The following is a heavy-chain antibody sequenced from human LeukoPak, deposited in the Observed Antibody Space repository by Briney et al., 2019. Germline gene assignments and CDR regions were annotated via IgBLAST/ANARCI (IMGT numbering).Heavy chain of an antibody. V-gene: IGHV3-23*01. Sequence: GGSLRLSCAASGFTFSSSGMTWVRQAPGKGLEWVSTITGSVVNTYYADSVKGRFTISRDNSKSMLYLQMNSLRAEDTALYYCAKEYTGSSDNWGQGTLVTVSS. D-gene: IGHD2-15*01. CDR3: AKEYTGSSDN. J-gene: IGHJ4*02. CDR2: ITGSVVNT. CDR1: GFTFSSSG.